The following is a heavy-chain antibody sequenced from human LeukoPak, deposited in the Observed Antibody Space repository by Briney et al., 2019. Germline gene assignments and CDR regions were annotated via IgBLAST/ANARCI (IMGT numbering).Heavy chain of an antibody. Sequence: ASVKFSCKASGYTFTSYGISWVRQAPGQGFECMGWISAYNGNTNYAQKLQGRVTMTTDTYTSTAYMELSRLRSDDTAVYYCARDFQIEYSSSSAFDIWGQGTMVTVSS. J-gene: IGHJ3*02. CDR2: ISAYNGNT. D-gene: IGHD6-6*01. CDR1: GYTFTSYG. CDR3: ARDFQIEYSSSSAFDI. V-gene: IGHV1-18*01.